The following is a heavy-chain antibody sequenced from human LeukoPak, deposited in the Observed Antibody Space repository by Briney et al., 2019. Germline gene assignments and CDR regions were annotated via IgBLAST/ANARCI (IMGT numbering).Heavy chain of an antibody. J-gene: IGHJ4*02. Sequence: HTGGSLRLSCAASGLTFSTYWMNWYRQAPGKGLEWAGNINQDASEINYVDSVRGRFTISRDNAKNSLHLQMNSLRAEDTAVYYCATDRDNSDWQKRFDSWGQGTLVTVSS. CDR1: GLTFSTYW. CDR2: INQDASEI. CDR3: ATDRDNSDWQKRFDS. D-gene: IGHD2-21*02. V-gene: IGHV3-7*01.